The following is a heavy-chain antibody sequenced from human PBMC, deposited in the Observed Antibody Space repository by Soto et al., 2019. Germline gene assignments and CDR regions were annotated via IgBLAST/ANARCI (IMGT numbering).Heavy chain of an antibody. Sequence: GASVKVSCKASGYTFTSYGISWVRQAPGQGLEWMGWISAYNGNTNYAQKLQGRVTMTTDTSTSTAYMELRSLRSDDTAVYYCARVSEDYDFWSGYLNWFDPWGQGTLVTVSS. D-gene: IGHD3-3*01. CDR2: ISAYNGNT. J-gene: IGHJ5*02. CDR3: ARVSEDYDFWSGYLNWFDP. CDR1: GYTFTSYG. V-gene: IGHV1-18*01.